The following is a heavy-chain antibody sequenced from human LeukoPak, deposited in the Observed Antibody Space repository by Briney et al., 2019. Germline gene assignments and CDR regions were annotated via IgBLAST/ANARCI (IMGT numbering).Heavy chain of an antibody. CDR1: GGSISSGGYY. CDR3: ARDRQLVRTAIYYYYYGMDV. CDR2: IYYSGST. J-gene: IGHJ6*04. V-gene: IGHV4-31*03. D-gene: IGHD1-1*01. Sequence: SETLSLTCTVSGGSISSGGYYWSWICQHPGKGLEWIGYIYYSGSTYYNPSLKSRVTISVDTSKNQFSLELSSVTAADTAVYYCARDRQLVRTAIYYYYYGMDVWGKGSTVTVSS.